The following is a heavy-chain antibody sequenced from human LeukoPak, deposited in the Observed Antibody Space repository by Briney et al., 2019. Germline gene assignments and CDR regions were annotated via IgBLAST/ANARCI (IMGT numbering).Heavy chain of an antibody. CDR1: GGSISSSSYY. Sequence: SETLSLTCTVSGGSISSSSYYWGWIRQPPGKGLEWIGGIYYSGSTYYNPSLKSRVTISVDTSKNQFSLKLSSVTAADTAVYYCARQGPYSSSWYEAFDIWGQGTMVTVSS. J-gene: IGHJ3*02. CDR2: IYYSGST. V-gene: IGHV4-39*01. D-gene: IGHD6-13*01. CDR3: ARQGPYSSSWYEAFDI.